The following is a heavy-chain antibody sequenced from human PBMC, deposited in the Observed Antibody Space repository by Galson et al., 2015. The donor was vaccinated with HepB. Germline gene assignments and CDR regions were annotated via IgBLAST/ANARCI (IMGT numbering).Heavy chain of an antibody. CDR2: IYVSGGIT. Sequence: SLRLSCAASGFTFSTYAMSWVRQAPGKGLEWVSTIYVSGGITYYADSVKGRFTISRDNSKNMLYLQMNSLRAEDTAVYYCAKDSPVVVTAMYFDLWGRGTLVTVSS. CDR1: GFTFSTYA. D-gene: IGHD2-21*02. J-gene: IGHJ2*01. V-gene: IGHV3-23*01. CDR3: AKDSPVVVTAMYFDL.